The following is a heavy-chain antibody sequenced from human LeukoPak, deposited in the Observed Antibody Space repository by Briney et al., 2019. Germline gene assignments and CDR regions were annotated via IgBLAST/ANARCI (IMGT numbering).Heavy chain of an antibody. CDR1: GSSLTTSGAA. J-gene: IGHJ4*02. CDR2: IYWDDDE. V-gene: IGHV2-5*02. D-gene: IGHD3-10*01. CDR3: ARYGSGSYDN. Sequence: SGPTLVNPTQTLTLTCSFSGSSLTTSGAAVGWIRQPPGKALEWLALIYWDDDERYSPSLKSRLTITKDTSKNHVVLTMTNMDPVDTATYYCARYGSGSYDNWGQGTLVTVSS.